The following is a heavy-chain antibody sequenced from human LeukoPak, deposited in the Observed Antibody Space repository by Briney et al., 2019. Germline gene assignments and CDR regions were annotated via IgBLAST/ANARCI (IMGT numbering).Heavy chain of an antibody. CDR2: IYPGDSDT. CDR1: GYSFTSYW. D-gene: IGHD6-13*01. V-gene: IGHV5-51*01. J-gene: IGHJ5*02. Sequence: GESLKISCKGSGYSFTSYWIGWVRQMPGKGLEWMGIIYPGDSDTRYSPSFQGQVTISADKSISTAYLQWSSLKASDTAMYYCSRGAAAAATGRNWFDPWGQGTLVTVSS. CDR3: SRGAAAAATGRNWFDP.